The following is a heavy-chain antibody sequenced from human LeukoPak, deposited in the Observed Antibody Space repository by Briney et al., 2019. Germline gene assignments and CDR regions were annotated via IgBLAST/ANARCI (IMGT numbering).Heavy chain of an antibody. V-gene: IGHV4-34*01. CDR3: AKGLSSSSASNWFDP. CDR1: GGSFSGYY. D-gene: IGHD6-6*01. CDR2: INHSGST. Sequence: SETLSLTCAVYGGSFSGYYWSWIRQPPGKGLEWIGEINHSGSTNYNPSLKSRVTISVDTSKNQFSLKLSSVTAADTAVYYCAKGLSSSSASNWFDPWGQGTLVTVSS. J-gene: IGHJ5*02.